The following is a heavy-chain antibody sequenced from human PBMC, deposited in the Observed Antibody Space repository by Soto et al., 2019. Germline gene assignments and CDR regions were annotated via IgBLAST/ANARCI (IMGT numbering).Heavy chain of an antibody. CDR1: GFTFSSYS. Sequence: EVQLVESGGGLVQPGGSLRLSCAASGFTFSSYSMNWVRQAPGKGLEWVSYISSSSSTIYYADSVKGRFTISRDNAKNSLYLLMNSLRAEDTAVYYCARDYDILTGYSGYYYYMDVWGKGTTVTVSS. CDR3: ARDYDILTGYSGYYYYMDV. J-gene: IGHJ6*03. D-gene: IGHD3-9*01. CDR2: ISSSSSTI. V-gene: IGHV3-48*01.